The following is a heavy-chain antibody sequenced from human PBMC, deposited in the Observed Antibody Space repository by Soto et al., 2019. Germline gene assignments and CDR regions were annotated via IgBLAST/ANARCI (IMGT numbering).Heavy chain of an antibody. D-gene: IGHD1-26*01. CDR3: AREVSGASFDY. CDR1: GFIVSDNY. CDR2: TYTGGYT. Sequence: GGSLRLSCAASGFIVSDNYINWVRQAPGKGLEWVSVTYTGGYTYYADSVKGRFTISRENSKKKPYLKMNSLRAEDTAVYYCAREVSGASFDYWGQGTLVTVSS. J-gene: IGHJ4*02. V-gene: IGHV3-53*01.